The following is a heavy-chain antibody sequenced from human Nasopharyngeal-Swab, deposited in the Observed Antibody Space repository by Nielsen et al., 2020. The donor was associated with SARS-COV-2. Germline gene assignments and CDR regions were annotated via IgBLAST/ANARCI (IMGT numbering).Heavy chain of an antibody. CDR1: GFTFSSYW. CDR3: ARDGVLCYYGMDV. J-gene: IGHJ6*02. V-gene: IGHV3-74*01. Sequence: GESLKISCAASGFTFSSYWMHWVRQAPGKGLVWVSRINSDGSSTSYADSVKGRFTISRDNAKNTLYLQMNSLRAEDTAEYYCARDGVLCYYGMDVWGQGTTVTVSS. CDR2: INSDGSST. D-gene: IGHD2-21*01.